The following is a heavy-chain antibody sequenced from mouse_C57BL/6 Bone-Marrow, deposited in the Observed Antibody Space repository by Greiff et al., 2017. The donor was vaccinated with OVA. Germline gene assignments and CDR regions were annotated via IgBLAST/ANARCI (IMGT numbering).Heavy chain of an antibody. J-gene: IGHJ1*03. V-gene: IGHV10-1*01. Sequence: EVQGVESGGGLVQPKGSLKLSCAASGFSFNTYAMNWVRQAPGKGLEWVARIRSKSNNYATYYAVSVKDRFTISRDDTESMLYLKMNNFETEDTAMYYCSFRRGYFDVWGTGTTVTVSS. CDR2: IRSKSNNYAT. CDR3: SFRRGYFDV. D-gene: IGHD1-2*01. CDR1: GFSFNTYA.